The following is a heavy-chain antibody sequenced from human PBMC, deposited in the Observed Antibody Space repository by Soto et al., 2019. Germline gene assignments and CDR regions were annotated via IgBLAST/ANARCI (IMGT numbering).Heavy chain of an antibody. CDR2: ISGSGGST. CDR3: AVRPVGNGWWGGFDY. CDR1: GFTFSSYA. Sequence: GGSLRLSCAASGFTFSSYAMSWVRQAPGKGLEWVSAISGSGGSTYYADSVKGRFTISRDNSKNTLYLQMNSLRAEDTAVYYCAVRPVGNGWWGGFDYWGQGTLVTVSS. V-gene: IGHV3-23*01. J-gene: IGHJ4*02. D-gene: IGHD6-19*01.